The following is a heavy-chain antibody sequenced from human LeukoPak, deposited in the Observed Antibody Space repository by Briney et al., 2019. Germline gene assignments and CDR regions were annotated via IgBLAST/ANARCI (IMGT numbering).Heavy chain of an antibody. J-gene: IGHJ4*02. CDR1: GFTFSSYS. CDR2: MSSSGSTM. CDR3: ARDLGFSY. Sequence: GGSLRLSCAASGFTFSSYSMNWVRQAPGEGLEWISYMSSSGSTMYYADSVKGRFTISRDNAKNSLYLKMNSLRPEDTAVYYCARDLGFSYWGQGTLVTVTS. V-gene: IGHV3-48*01.